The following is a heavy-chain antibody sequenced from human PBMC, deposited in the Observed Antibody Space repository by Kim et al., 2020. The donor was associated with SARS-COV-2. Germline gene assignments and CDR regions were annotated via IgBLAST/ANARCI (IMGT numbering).Heavy chain of an antibody. J-gene: IGHJ1*01. V-gene: IGHV3-74*01. CDR1: GFTFDNNF. D-gene: IGHD4-17*01. Sequence: GGSLRLSCVASGFTFDNNFMHWVRQAPGKGLVWVSRISTDGGFTGYADFVKGRFTVSRDNAKNTLYLQMRSLRDDDMAVYYCARETAANGRRWPDHWGQGTPVTVSS. CDR3: ARETAANGRRWPDH. CDR2: ISTDGGFT.